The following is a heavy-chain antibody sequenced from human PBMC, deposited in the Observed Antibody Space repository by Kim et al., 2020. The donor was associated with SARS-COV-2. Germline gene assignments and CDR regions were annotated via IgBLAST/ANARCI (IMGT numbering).Heavy chain of an antibody. CDR2: ISGSGGST. CDR1: GFTFSSYA. Sequence: GGSLRPSCAASGFTFSSYAMSWVRQAPGKGLEWVSAISGSGGSTYYADSVKGRFTISRDNSKNTLYLQMNSLRAEDTAVDYCAKKRGYSSSWEDFDYWGQGTLVTVSS. V-gene: IGHV3-23*01. J-gene: IGHJ4*02. D-gene: IGHD6-13*01. CDR3: AKKRGYSSSWEDFDY.